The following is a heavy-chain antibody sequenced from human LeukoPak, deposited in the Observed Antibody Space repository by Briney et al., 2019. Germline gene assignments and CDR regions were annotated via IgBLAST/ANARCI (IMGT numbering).Heavy chain of an antibody. CDR1: GFTFSSYW. J-gene: IGHJ4*02. D-gene: IGHD3-16*01. CDR2: IKQDGSEK. CDR3: ARDEDYDYVWGSQFDY. Sequence: PGGSLRLSCAASGFTFSSYWMSWVRQAPGKGLEWVANIKQDGSEKYYVDSVKGRFTNSRDNAKNSLYLQMNSLRAEDTAVYYCARDEDYDYVWGSQFDYWGQGTLVTASS. V-gene: IGHV3-7*01.